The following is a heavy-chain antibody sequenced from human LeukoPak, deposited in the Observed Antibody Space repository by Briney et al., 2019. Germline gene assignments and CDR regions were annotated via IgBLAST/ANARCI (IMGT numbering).Heavy chain of an antibody. CDR1: GLTFKIYS. D-gene: IGHD3-22*01. Sequence: GGSLRLSCAASGLTFKIYSMQSVRQAPGEGLERVAGIGGRGDSIFYADSVKGRFTISRDNSKNTVDLQMSSLRAEDTAIYYCAKDYYETSGYFDSWGQGSLVSVSS. V-gene: IGHV3-23*01. J-gene: IGHJ4*02. CDR3: AKDYYETSGYFDS. CDR2: IGGRGDSI.